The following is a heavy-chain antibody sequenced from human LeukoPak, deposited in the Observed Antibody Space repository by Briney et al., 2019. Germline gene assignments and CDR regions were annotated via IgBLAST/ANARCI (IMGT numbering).Heavy chain of an antibody. V-gene: IGHV4-4*07. D-gene: IGHD3-10*01. Sequence: SETLSLTCTVSGDSISSYYWSWIRQPAGKGLEWIGRMSISGSTNYNPSLKSRVTMSVDTSKNQFSLKVSSVTAADTAVYYCATSPRGTEYFHHWGQGTLVTVSS. CDR2: MSISGST. CDR1: GDSISSYY. J-gene: IGHJ1*01. CDR3: ATSPRGTEYFHH.